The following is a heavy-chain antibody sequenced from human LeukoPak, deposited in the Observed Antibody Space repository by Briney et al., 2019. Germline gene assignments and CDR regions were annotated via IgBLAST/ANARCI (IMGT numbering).Heavy chain of an antibody. CDR3: ARDPSYDSSGYSWFDP. V-gene: IGHV3-30-3*01. Sequence: GGSLRLSCAASGFTFSSYAMHWVRQAPGKGLEWVAVISYDGSNKYYADSVKGRFTMSRDNSKNTLYLQMNSLRAEDTAVYYCARDPSYDSSGYSWFDPWGQGTLVTVSS. CDR1: GFTFSSYA. CDR2: ISYDGSNK. J-gene: IGHJ5*02. D-gene: IGHD3-22*01.